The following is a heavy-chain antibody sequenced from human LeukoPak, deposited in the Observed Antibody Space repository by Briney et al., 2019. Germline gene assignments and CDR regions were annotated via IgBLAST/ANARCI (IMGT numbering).Heavy chain of an antibody. V-gene: IGHV1-2*02. CDR2: INPNSGGT. Sequence: ASVKVSCKASGYTFTGYYMHWVRQAPGQGLEWMGWINPNSGGTNYAQKFQGRVTMTRDTPISTAYMELSRLRSDDTAVYYCARDQGMDIVVVPAARDAFDIWGQGTMVTVSS. J-gene: IGHJ3*02. D-gene: IGHD2-2*03. CDR1: GYTFTGYY. CDR3: ARDQGMDIVVVPAARDAFDI.